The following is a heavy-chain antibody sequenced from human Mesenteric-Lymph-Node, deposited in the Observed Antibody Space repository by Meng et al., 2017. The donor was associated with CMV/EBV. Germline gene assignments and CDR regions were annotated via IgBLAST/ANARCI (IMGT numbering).Heavy chain of an antibody. CDR2: INHSGST. CDR1: GASFSLYY. Sequence: SETLSLTCAVNGASFSLYYWSWIRQSPGKGLEWIGEINHSGSTNYNPSLKIRFTILVDTSKKQFSLKLSSVTAADTAVYYCARDDPPYDFWSGQTYGLDVWSQGTTVTVSS. J-gene: IGHJ6*02. D-gene: IGHD3-3*01. CDR3: ARDDPPYDFWSGQTYGLDV. V-gene: IGHV4-34*01.